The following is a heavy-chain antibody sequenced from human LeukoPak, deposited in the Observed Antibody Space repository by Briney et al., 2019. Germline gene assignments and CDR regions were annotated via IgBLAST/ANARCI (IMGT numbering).Heavy chain of an antibody. D-gene: IGHD5-12*01. CDR1: GFIFSSYA. CDR2: ISGSGTST. Sequence: PGGSLRLSCAASGFIFSSYAMSWVRQAPGKGLEWVSTISGSGTSTYYADSVKGRFTISRDNSKNTLYLHMNSLRAEDTAVYFCAKGDSGYYAFDYWGPGTLVTVSS. V-gene: IGHV3-23*01. J-gene: IGHJ4*02. CDR3: AKGDSGYYAFDY.